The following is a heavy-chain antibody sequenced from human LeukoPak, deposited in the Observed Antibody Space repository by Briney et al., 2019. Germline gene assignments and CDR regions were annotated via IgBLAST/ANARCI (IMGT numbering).Heavy chain of an antibody. J-gene: IGHJ4*02. CDR2: IYHSGST. D-gene: IGHD3-22*01. CDR3: ARYTTPDYYDSSGYYYYDY. V-gene: IGHV4-30-2*02. CDR1: GGSISSGGYY. Sequence: SQTLSLTCTVSGGSISSGGYYWSWIRQPPGKGLEWIGYIYHSGSTYYNPSLKSRVTISVDTSKNQFSLKLSSVTAADTAVYYCARYTTPDYYDSSGYYYYDYWGQGTLVTVSS.